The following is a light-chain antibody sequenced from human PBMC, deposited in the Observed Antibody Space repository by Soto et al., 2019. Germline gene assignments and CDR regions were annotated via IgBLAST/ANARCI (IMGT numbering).Light chain of an antibody. V-gene: IGLV2-14*01. CDR3: SSFTTYNTRV. CDR2: EVS. CDR1: NSDVGAYNF. J-gene: IGLJ1*01. Sequence: QSALTQPASVSGSPGQSIAISCTGTNSDVGAYNFVSWYQQYPGKAPKLIIHEVSNRPSGISDRFSGSKSGNTASLTISGLQADDEADYYFSSFTTYNTRVFGTGTKVTVL.